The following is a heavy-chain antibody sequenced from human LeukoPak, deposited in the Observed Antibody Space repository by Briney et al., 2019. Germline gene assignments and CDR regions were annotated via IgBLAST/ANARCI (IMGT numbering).Heavy chain of an antibody. D-gene: IGHD3-16*01. CDR3: ARHGHTLPRITAMEYKWFDP. CDR2: MYYSGST. Sequence: SETLSLTCIVSGGSISSSSYYWAWIRQPPGKGLEWIGSMYYSGSTYYNPSLKSRVTISVDTSKNQFSLKLSSVTAADTAVYYCARHGHTLPRITAMEYKWFDPWGQGTLVTVSS. J-gene: IGHJ5*02. V-gene: IGHV4-39*01. CDR1: GGSISSSSYY.